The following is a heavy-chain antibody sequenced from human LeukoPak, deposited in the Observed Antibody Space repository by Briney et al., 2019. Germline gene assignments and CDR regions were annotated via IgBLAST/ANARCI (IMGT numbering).Heavy chain of an antibody. CDR2: ISYDGNYK. CDR1: GFTFSSYG. CDR3: AKVADYDSSGYTPGDY. Sequence: GGSLRLSCAASGFTFSSYGMHWVRQAPGKGLEWVAVISYDGNYKYYADSVKGRFTISRDNSKNTLYLQMNSLRAEDTAVYYCAKVADYDSSGYTPGDYWGQGTLVTVSS. D-gene: IGHD3-22*01. J-gene: IGHJ4*02. V-gene: IGHV3-30*18.